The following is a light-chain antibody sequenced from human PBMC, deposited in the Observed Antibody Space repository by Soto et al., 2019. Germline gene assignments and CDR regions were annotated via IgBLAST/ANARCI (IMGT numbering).Light chain of an antibody. CDR1: SSNIGSNT. CDR2: SNN. V-gene: IGLV1-44*01. Sequence: QSVLTQPPSASGTPGQRVTISCSGSSSNIGSNTVNWYQQLPRTAPKLLIYSNNQRPSGVPDRFSGSKSGTSASLAIRGLQSEDEADYYCALWDDSLNGVVFGGGTKLTVL. CDR3: ALWDDSLNGVV. J-gene: IGLJ2*01.